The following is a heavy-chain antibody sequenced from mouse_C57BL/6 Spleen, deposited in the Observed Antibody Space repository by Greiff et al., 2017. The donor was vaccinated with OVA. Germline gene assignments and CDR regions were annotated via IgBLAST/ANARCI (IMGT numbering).Heavy chain of an antibody. D-gene: IGHD1-1*01. Sequence: EVKLVESGAELVRPGASVKLSCTASGFNIKDDYMHWVKQRPEQGLEWIGWIDPENGDTEYASKFQGKATITADTSSNTAYLQLSSLTSEDTAVYYCTAYGSSYGGDYWGQGTTLTVSS. CDR1: GFNIKDDY. V-gene: IGHV14-4*01. CDR3: TAYGSSYGGDY. CDR2: IDPENGDT. J-gene: IGHJ2*01.